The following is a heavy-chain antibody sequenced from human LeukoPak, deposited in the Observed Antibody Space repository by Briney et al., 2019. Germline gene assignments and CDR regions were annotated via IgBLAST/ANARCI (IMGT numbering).Heavy chain of an antibody. CDR1: GFTFSTYE. CDR2: ISSSGTPI. Sequence: GGSLRLSCAASGFTFSTYEMNWVRQAPGKGLEWVSYISSSGTPIYYTDSVKGRFTISRDSAKNSLYLQMNSLRAEDTAVYYCARGGWNFFLNFWGQGTLATVSS. D-gene: IGHD1-7*01. V-gene: IGHV3-48*03. J-gene: IGHJ4*02. CDR3: ARGGWNFFLNF.